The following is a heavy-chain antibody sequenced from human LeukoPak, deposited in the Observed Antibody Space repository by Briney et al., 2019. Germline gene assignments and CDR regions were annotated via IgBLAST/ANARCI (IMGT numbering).Heavy chain of an antibody. J-gene: IGHJ5*02. Sequence: GGSLRLSCAASGFTFSSYEMNWVRQAPGRGLEWVSYISSSGSTIYYADSVKGRFTISRDNAKNSLYLQMNRLRAEDTAVYYGARDLGPIYGSGSYSPWGQGTLVTVSS. CDR1: GFTFSSYE. CDR3: ARDLGPIYGSGSYSP. D-gene: IGHD3-10*01. V-gene: IGHV3-48*03. CDR2: ISSSGSTI.